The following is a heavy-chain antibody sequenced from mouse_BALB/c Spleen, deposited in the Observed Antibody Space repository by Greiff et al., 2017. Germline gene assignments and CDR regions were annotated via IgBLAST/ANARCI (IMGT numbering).Heavy chain of an antibody. CDR1: GYTFTSYW. D-gene: IGHD4-1*01. CDR2: IDPSDSYT. CDR3: ARHDWDPMDY. J-gene: IGHJ4*01. V-gene: IGHV1-69*02. Sequence: QVQLQQPGAELVKPGASVKLSCKASGYTFTSYWMHWVKQRPGQGLEWIGEIDPSDSYTNYNQKFKGKATLTVDKSSSTAYMQLSSLTSEDSAVYYCARHDWDPMDYWGQGTSVTVSS.